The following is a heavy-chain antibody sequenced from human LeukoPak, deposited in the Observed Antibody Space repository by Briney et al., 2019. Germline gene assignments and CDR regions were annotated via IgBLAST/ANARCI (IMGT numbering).Heavy chain of an antibody. CDR3: ARLGAGLDP. Sequence: SETLSLTCTVSGGSISSYYWSWIRQPPGKGLEWIGYIYYSGSTNYNPSLKSRVTISVDTSKNQFSLKLSSVTAADTAVYYCARLGAGLDPWGQGTLVTVSS. CDR2: IYYSGST. CDR1: GGSISSYY. J-gene: IGHJ5*02. D-gene: IGHD3-3*01. V-gene: IGHV4-59*08.